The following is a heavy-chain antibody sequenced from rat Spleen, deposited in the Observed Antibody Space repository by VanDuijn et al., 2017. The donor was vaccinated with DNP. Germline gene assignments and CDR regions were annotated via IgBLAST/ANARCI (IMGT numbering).Heavy chain of an antibody. J-gene: IGHJ4*01. CDR1: GFTFNNYW. CDR2: ITSGDPHT. Sequence: EVQLVESGGGLVQPGGSLNLSCIVSGFTFNNYWMTWIRQVPGKGLEWIASITSGDPHTYYPDSVKGRFTISRDNAQNTLYLQMNSLRSEDTSTYYCARFDGYNYLYLMDAWGQGTSVTVSS. CDR3: ARFDGYNYLYLMDA. V-gene: IGHV5-31*01. D-gene: IGHD4-1*01.